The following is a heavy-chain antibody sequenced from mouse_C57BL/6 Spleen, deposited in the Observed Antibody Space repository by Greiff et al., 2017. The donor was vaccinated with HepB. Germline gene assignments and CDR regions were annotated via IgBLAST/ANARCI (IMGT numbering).Heavy chain of an antibody. CDR3: ARSGMITHYFDY. CDR2: IYPGDGDT. CDR1: GYAFSSYW. Sequence: VQLQESGAELVKPGASVKISCKASGYAFSSYWMNWVKQRPGKGLEWIGQIYPGDGDTNYNGKFKGKATLTADKSSSTAYMQLSSLTSEDSAVYFCARSGMITHYFDYWGQGTTLTVSS. J-gene: IGHJ2*01. V-gene: IGHV1-80*01. D-gene: IGHD2-4*01.